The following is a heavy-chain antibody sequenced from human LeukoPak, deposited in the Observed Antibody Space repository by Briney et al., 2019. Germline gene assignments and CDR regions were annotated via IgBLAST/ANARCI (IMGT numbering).Heavy chain of an antibody. J-gene: IGHJ4*02. D-gene: IGHD6-19*01. CDR3: ARDRWAVAGLFDY. CDR2: ISGDAGRT. CDR1: GFTFSSYE. Sequence: GGSLRLSCAASGFTFSSYEMNWVRQAPGKGLEWVSGISGDAGRTYYADSVKGRFTIYRDNSKNTLYLQMNSLRAEDTAVYYCARDRWAVAGLFDYWGQGTLVTVSS. V-gene: IGHV3-23*01.